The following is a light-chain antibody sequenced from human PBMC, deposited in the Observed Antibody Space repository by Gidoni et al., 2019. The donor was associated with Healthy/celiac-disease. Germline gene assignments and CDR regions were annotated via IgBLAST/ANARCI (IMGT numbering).Light chain of an antibody. CDR3: QQYNNWLMYT. Sequence: EIVMTQSPATLSVSPGERATLSCRASQSVSSNLAWYQQKPGQAPRLLIYGAPTRATGIPARFSGSGSGTEFTLTISSLQSEDFAVYYCQQYNNWLMYTFXQXTKLEIK. CDR2: GAP. CDR1: QSVSSN. J-gene: IGKJ2*01. V-gene: IGKV3-15*01.